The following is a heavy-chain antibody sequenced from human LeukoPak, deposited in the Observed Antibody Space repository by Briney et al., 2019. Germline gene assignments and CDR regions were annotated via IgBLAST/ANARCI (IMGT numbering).Heavy chain of an antibody. CDR3: AKEGSGGENAFDI. D-gene: IGHD3-10*01. J-gene: IGHJ3*02. CDR2: IQYGGNNK. V-gene: IGHV3-30*02. Sequence: GGSLRLSCAASGFIFNKYDMHWVRQAPGKGLEWVAFIQYGGNNKLYADSVKGRFTISRDNSVSTLSLQMNSLRAEDTAVYYCAKEGSGGENAFDIWGQGTMVTVSS. CDR1: GFIFNKYD.